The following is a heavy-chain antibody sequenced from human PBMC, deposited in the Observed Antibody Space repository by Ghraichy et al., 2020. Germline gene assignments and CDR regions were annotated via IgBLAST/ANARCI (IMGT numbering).Heavy chain of an antibody. CDR3: ARYSSTFSY. V-gene: IGHV3-48*02. Sequence: GGSLRLSCGASGFTFSGSTMSWVRQAPGKGLEWVSSITSPSNTIYYADSVKGRFTISRDNAKNSLFLQMNSLRDEDTAVYYCARYSSTFSYWGQGTLVTVSS. J-gene: IGHJ4*02. CDR2: ITSPSNTI. D-gene: IGHD2-2*01. CDR1: GFTFSGST.